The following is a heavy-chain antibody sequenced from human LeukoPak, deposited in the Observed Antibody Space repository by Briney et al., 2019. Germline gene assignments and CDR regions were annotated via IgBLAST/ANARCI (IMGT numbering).Heavy chain of an antibody. D-gene: IGHD2-2*03. Sequence: SETLSLTCAVYGGSFSGYYWSWIRQPPGKGLEWIGEINHSGSTNYNPSHKSRVTISVDTSKNQFSLKLSSVTAADTAVYYCARRRGYCSSTSCSTYRKTVDYWGQGTLVTVSS. CDR3: ARRRGYCSSTSCSTYRKTVDY. CDR2: INHSGST. V-gene: IGHV4-34*01. J-gene: IGHJ4*02. CDR1: GGSFSGYY.